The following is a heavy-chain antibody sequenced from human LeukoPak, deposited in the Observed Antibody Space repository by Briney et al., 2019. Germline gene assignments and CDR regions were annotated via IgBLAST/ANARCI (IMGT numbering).Heavy chain of an antibody. D-gene: IGHD3-10*01. J-gene: IGHJ3*02. Sequence: GGSLRLSCAASGFTFSSNYMSWVRQAPGKGLEWVSVIYSGGSTYYSDSVKGRFTISRDNSKNTLYLQMNSLRAEDTAVYYCARDGPVIREDIWGQGTMVTVSS. CDR2: IYSGGST. CDR3: ARDGPVIREDI. V-gene: IGHV3-53*01. CDR1: GFTFSSNY.